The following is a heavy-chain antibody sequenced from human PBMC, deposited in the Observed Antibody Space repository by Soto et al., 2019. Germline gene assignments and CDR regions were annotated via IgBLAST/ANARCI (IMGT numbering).Heavy chain of an antibody. CDR1: VFSGSTYG. CDR3: VRERGPFDAFDI. V-gene: IGHV3-33*01. Sequence: GSLRLSCAASVFSGSTYGMHWVRQAPGKGLEWVAVVWSNGVNNYYADSVRGRFTISRDNSKNSLYLQMNSLKAEDTAVYYCVRERGPFDAFDIRGQGTMVTVSS. CDR2: VWSNGVNN. J-gene: IGHJ3*02.